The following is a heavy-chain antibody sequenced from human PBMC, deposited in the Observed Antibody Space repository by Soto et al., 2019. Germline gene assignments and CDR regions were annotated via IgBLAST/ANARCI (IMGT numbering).Heavy chain of an antibody. Sequence: PRGAPRHSCGGSGVTLSRYSNNWGRQAPGKGLEWVSYISSSSSTIYYADSVKGRFTISRDNAKNSLYLQMNSLRDEDTAVYYCAEDPQQLIVYFDYWGQGTQVTVSS. CDR2: ISSSSSTI. V-gene: IGHV3-48*02. J-gene: IGHJ4*02. CDR1: GVTLSRYS. CDR3: AEDPQQLIVYFDY. D-gene: IGHD6-13*01.